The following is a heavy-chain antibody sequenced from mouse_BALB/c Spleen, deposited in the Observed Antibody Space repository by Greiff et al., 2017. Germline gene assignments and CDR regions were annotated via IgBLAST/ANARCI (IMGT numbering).Heavy chain of an antibody. CDR3: AREVYGNYSWFAY. D-gene: IGHD2-1*01. CDR2: INSNGGST. V-gene: IGHV5-6-3*01. Sequence: DVKLVESGGGLVQPGGSLKLSCAASGFTFSSYGMSWVRQTPDKRLELVATINSNGGSTYYPDSVKGRFTISRDNAKNTLYLQMSSLKSEDTAMYYCAREVYGNYSWFAYWGQGTLVTVSA. CDR1: GFTFSSYG. J-gene: IGHJ3*01.